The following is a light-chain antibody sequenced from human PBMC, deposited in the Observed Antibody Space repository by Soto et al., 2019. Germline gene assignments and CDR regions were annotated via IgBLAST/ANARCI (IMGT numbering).Light chain of an antibody. V-gene: IGLV1-51*01. J-gene: IGLJ2*01. CDR2: DNN. CDR3: ATWDTRLSAVV. CDR1: SSNIGNNY. Sequence: QSVLTQPPSVSAAPGQKVTISCSGSSSNIGNNYVSWYRQHPGTAPKVLIYDNNRRPSGIRDRFSGSKSGTSATLGITGLQTGDEADYYCATWDTRLSAVVFGGGTKVTVL.